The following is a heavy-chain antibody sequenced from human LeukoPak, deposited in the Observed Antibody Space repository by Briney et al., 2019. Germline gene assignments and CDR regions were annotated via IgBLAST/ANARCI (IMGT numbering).Heavy chain of an antibody. CDR2: IKNDGSST. J-gene: IGHJ4*02. CDR3: ARVEGGSYFNQFDQ. D-gene: IGHD1-26*01. V-gene: IGHV3-74*01. CDR1: GFTFSSYW. Sequence: GGSLRLSCVASGFTFSSYWMHWVRHTPEKGLAWVSRIKNDGSSTDYADSVKGRFTTSRDNARNTLYLQMNSLKAEDTATYYCARVEGGSYFNQFDQWGQGTLVTVSS.